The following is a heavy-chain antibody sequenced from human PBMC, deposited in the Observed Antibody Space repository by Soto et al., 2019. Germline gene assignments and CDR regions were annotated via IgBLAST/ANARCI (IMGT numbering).Heavy chain of an antibody. Sequence: QVHLVQSGAEVKKPGASVKVSCKGSGYAFTTYGITWVRQAPGQGLEWMGWISAQNGNTKYAQKLQCRVTVTRDTSTSTAHVELRSLRSDDTAVYYCARGRYGDYWGQGALVTVSS. D-gene: IGHD1-1*01. CDR2: ISAQNGNT. J-gene: IGHJ4*02. V-gene: IGHV1-18*01. CDR3: ARGRYGDY. CDR1: GYAFTTYG.